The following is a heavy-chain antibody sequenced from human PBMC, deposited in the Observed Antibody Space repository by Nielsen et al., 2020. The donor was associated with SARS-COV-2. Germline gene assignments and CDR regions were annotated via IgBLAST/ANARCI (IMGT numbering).Heavy chain of an antibody. CDR1: GYTFTGYY. CDR3: ARGGLWFGELNDVDY. D-gene: IGHD3-10*01. V-gene: IGHV1-2*06. J-gene: IGHJ4*02. Sequence: ASVKVSCKASGYTFTGYYMHWVRQAPGQGLEWMGRISPNSGGTDYAQKFQGRVTMTRDTSISTAYMDLSRLRSDDTAVYYCARGGLWFGELNDVDYWGQGTLVTVSS. CDR2: ISPNSGGT.